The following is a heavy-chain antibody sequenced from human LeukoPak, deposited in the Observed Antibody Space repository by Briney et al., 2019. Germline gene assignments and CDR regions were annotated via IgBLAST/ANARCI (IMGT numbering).Heavy chain of an antibody. V-gene: IGHV1-18*01. CDR2: ISVYNGHT. J-gene: IGHJ4*02. Sequence: ASVKVSCKTSGYTFTSYSITWVRQAPGQGLEWMGWISVYNGHTNYAQNFQGRVSMTRDTSTSTVYMELSSLRSEDTAVYYCARERELLKRYFDYWGQGTLVTVSS. D-gene: IGHD1-26*01. CDR3: ARERELLKRYFDY. CDR1: GYTFTSYS.